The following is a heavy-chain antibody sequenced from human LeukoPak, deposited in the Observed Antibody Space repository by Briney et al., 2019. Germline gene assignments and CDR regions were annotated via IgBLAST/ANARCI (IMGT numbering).Heavy chain of an antibody. CDR1: GGSISSYY. V-gene: IGHV4-59*08. Sequence: SETLSLTCTVSGGSISSYYWSWIRQPPGKGLEWIGYIYYSGGTNYNPSLKSRVTISVDTSKNQFSLKLSSVTAADTAVYYCTRYSPGRWVDAFDIWGQGTMVTVSS. J-gene: IGHJ3*02. CDR3: TRYSPGRWVDAFDI. CDR2: IYYSGGT. D-gene: IGHD6-13*01.